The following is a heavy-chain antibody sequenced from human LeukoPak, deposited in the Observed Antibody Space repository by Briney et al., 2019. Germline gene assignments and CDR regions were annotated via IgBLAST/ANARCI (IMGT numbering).Heavy chain of an antibody. CDR2: ITGDGTTT. Sequence: QPGGSLRLSCAASGLTFSNYGMSWVRQAPGKGLQWVSAITGDGTTTFYADSVKGRFTISRDNSKNTLYLQMSSLRAEDTAIYYCAKMQGYFDYWGQGTLVPVSS. CDR3: AKMQGYFDY. J-gene: IGHJ4*02. V-gene: IGHV3-23*01. CDR1: GLTFSNYG.